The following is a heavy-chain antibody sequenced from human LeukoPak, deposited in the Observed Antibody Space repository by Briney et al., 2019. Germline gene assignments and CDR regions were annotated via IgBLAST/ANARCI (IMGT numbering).Heavy chain of an antibody. V-gene: IGHV3-11*01. CDR2: ITSSSSKM. CDR1: GFIFSDHY. CDR3: ARRIVAAGGYFDS. D-gene: IGHD5-12*01. J-gene: IGHJ4*02. Sequence: GGSLRLSCAASGFIFSDHYMSWIRQAPGKGLEWISYITSSSSKMFYADSVKGRFTISRDNSKNSLFLQMDSLRVEDTAVYYCARRIVAAGGYFDSWAQGILVIVSS.